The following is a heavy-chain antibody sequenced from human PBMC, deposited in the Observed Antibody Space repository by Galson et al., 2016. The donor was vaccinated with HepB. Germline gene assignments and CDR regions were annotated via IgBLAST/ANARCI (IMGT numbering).Heavy chain of an antibody. CDR1: GGSISNDYW. D-gene: IGHD4/OR15-4a*01. J-gene: IGHJ4*02. V-gene: IGHV4-4*02. CDR2: IYQTGTA. Sequence: SETLSLTCTVSGGSISNDYWWSWVRQSPGQGLEWIGEIYQTGTANYNPSFTRRATISVDKSKTQFSLRLDSVTAADTAVYYCARGPFGTAATMAFDYWGQGTLVSVSS. CDR3: ARGPFGTAATMAFDY.